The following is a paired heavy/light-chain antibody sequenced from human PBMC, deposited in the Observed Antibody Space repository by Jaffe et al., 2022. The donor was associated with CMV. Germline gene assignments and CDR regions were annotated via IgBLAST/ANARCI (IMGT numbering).Heavy chain of an antibody. J-gene: IGHJ6*02. CDR2: IYYSGST. Sequence: QLQLQESGPGLVKPSETLSLTCTVSGGSISSSSYYWGWIRQPPGKGLEWIGSIYYSGSTYYNPSLKSRVTISVDTSKNQFSLKLSSVTAADTAVYYCARQSPPGGPFYYYYYGMDVWGQGTTVTVSS. D-gene: IGHD3-10*01. V-gene: IGHV4-39*01. CDR1: GGSISSSSYY. CDR3: ARQSPPGGPFYYYYYGMDV.
Light chain of an antibody. CDR1: QSVLYSSNNKNY. J-gene: IGKJ5*01. CDR3: QQYYSTVIT. CDR2: WAS. V-gene: IGKV4-1*01. Sequence: DIVMTQSPDSLAVSLGERATINCKSSQSVLYSSNNKNYLAWYQQKPGQPPKLLIYWASTRESGVPDRFSGSGSGTDFTLTISSLQAEDVAVYYCQQYYSTVITFGQGTRLEIK.